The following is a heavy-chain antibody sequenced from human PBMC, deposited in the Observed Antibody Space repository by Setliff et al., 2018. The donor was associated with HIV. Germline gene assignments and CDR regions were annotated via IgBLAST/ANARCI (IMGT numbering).Heavy chain of an antibody. J-gene: IGHJ3*01. V-gene: IGHV1-69*13. CDR2: VLPSFATA. Sequence: SVKVSCKASGGTFKNLAISWVRQAPGQGLEWMGGVLPSFATANYAQKFQGRITITADELTSTVYMDLNSLKSEDSAVYYCANPHDGGAFDVWGQGTAVTVSS. CDR1: GGTFKNLA. D-gene: IGHD1-1*01. CDR3: ANPHDGGAFDV.